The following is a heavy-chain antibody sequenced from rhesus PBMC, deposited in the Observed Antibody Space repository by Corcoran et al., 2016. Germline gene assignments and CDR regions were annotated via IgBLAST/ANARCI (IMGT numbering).Heavy chain of an antibody. CDR3: AKHQVGARLFDY. CDR2: INSGGGST. V-gene: IGHV3S5*01. J-gene: IGHJ4*01. CDR1: GFTFSSYG. D-gene: IGHD1-44*02. Sequence: GGSLKLSCAASGFTFSSYGMSWVRQAPGKGLGWVSAINSGGGSTDYAASVKGRFTISRDNSKNTLSLQMNSLRAEDTAVYYCAKHQVGARLFDYWGQGVLVTVSS.